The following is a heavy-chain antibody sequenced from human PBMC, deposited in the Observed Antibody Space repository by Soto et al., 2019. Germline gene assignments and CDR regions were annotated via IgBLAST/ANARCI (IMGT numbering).Heavy chain of an antibody. V-gene: IGHV3-30*18. CDR3: AKDTYYYSSSSYYVFDS. Sequence: GGSLRLSCAASGFTFIAYGIHWVRQAPGKGLEWVAVISHDGSNTNYADSVKGRFTFSRDNSKDTVYLQMNSLRAEDTAVYYCAKDTYYYSSSSYYVFDSWGQGTLVTVSS. D-gene: IGHD3-22*01. CDR1: GFTFIAYG. J-gene: IGHJ4*02. CDR2: ISHDGSNT.